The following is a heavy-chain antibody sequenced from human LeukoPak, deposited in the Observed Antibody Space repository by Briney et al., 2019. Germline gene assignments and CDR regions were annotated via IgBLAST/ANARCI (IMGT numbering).Heavy chain of an antibody. V-gene: IGHV4-4*09. CDR2: IHTSGTT. J-gene: IGHJ4*02. CDR1: IVSRCLYY. CDR3: ARPDQSSWWDYFHY. D-gene: IGHD1-26*01. Sequence: TLSPSRTLSIVSRCLYYWGWVWPPPGRGLGCVEYIHTSGTTSYNPSLESRLSMSIDSSKDQFSLRLNSVTAADTAVYYCARPDQSSWWDYFHYWGPGTLVTVSS.